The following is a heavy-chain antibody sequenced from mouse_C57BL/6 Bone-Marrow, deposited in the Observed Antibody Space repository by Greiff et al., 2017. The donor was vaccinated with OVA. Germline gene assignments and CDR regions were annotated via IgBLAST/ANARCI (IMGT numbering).Heavy chain of an antibody. Sequence: QVQLQQPGAELVMPGASVKLSCKASGYTFTSYWMHWVKQRPGQGLEWIGEIDPSDSYTNYNQKFKGKSTLTVDKSSSTAYMRLSSLTSEDSAVYYCASGYYFDYWGQGTTLTVSS. V-gene: IGHV1-69*01. CDR1: GYTFTSYW. CDR2: IDPSDSYT. J-gene: IGHJ2*01. CDR3: ASGYYFDY.